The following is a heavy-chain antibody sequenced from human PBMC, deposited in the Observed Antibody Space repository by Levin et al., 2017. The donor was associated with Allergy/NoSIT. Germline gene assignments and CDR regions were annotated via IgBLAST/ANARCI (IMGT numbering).Heavy chain of an antibody. D-gene: IGHD5-24*01. J-gene: IGHJ4*02. V-gene: IGHV3-23*01. Sequence: LSLTCAASGFTFSNYAMIWVRQAPGKGLEWVSTISGRGDSTYYADSVKGRFTISRDNSKNTLSLQLNSLRAEDTAVYYCAKGFVDYFDYWGQGTLVTVSS. CDR1: GFTFSNYA. CDR2: ISGRGDST. CDR3: AKGFVDYFDY.